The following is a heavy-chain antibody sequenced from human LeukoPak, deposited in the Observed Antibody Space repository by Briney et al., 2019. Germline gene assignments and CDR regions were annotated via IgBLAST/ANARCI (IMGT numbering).Heavy chain of an antibody. V-gene: IGHV1-58*01. D-gene: IGHD1-1*01. CDR2: IVVGSGNT. CDR3: ATDDVTTGTKTALGY. CDR1: GFTFTSSA. Sequence: SVKVSCKASGFTFTSSAVQWVRQARGQGLEWIGWIVVGSGNTNYAQKFQERVTINRNMSTSTAYMELSSLRSEDTAVYYCATDDVTTGTKTALGYWGQGTLVTVSS. J-gene: IGHJ4*02.